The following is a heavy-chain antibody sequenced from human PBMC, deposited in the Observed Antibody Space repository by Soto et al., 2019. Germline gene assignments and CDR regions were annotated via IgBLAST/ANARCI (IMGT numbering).Heavy chain of an antibody. CDR2: ISAYNGNT. Sequence: ASVKVSCKASGYTFTSYGISWVRQAPGQGLEWMGWISAYNGNTNYAQKLQGRVTMTTDTSTSTAYMELRSLRSDDTAVYYCARANSFCSGGSCYFSSSWFDPWGQGTLVTVSS. CDR3: ARANSFCSGGSCYFSSSWFDP. CDR1: GYTFTSYG. D-gene: IGHD2-15*01. V-gene: IGHV1-18*01. J-gene: IGHJ5*02.